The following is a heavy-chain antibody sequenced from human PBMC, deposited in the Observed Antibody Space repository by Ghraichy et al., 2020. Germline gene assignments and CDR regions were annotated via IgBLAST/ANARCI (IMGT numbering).Heavy chain of an antibody. V-gene: IGHV1-69*13. CDR2: IIPIFGTA. Sequence: SVKVSCKVSGATFSSPAISWERQAPGQGLEWMGGIIPIFGTANYAQKFQGRVTITADESTSTAYMELSSLRSEDTAVYYCARRNGDYPNWFDPWGQGTLVTVSS. CDR1: GATFSSPA. D-gene: IGHD4-17*01. J-gene: IGHJ5*02. CDR3: ARRNGDYPNWFDP.